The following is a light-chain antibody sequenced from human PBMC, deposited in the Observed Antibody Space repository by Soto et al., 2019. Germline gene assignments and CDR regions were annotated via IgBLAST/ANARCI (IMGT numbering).Light chain of an antibody. CDR1: QNISVY. V-gene: IGKV3-11*01. CDR2: AAS. CDR3: QQRNKWHPGIT. J-gene: IGKJ5*01. Sequence: LTKATATLSLSPGERAALACRASQNISVYLAWYRQKPGQAPRLLIYAASNRATGIPARFSGSGSGTDFTLTISSLEPEDFAVYYCQQRNKWHPGITFGQGTRLEIK.